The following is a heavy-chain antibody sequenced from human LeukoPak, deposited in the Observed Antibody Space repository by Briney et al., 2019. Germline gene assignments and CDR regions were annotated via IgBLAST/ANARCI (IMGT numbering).Heavy chain of an antibody. D-gene: IGHD2-2*01. V-gene: IGHV1-18*01. CDR3: ARCSSYCNSISCLTCIRYYYMDV. J-gene: IGHJ6*03. Sequence: GASVKLSFKASDSNFTYYGLSRERQAPGQGMEWMGWTSAYNGDTKYAEKLQGRDSITTDTSTSTAYMAVRSLRSDDAAVYFCARCSSYCNSISCLTCIRYYYMDVWATGTTVTVSS. CDR2: TSAYNGDT. CDR1: DSNFTYYG.